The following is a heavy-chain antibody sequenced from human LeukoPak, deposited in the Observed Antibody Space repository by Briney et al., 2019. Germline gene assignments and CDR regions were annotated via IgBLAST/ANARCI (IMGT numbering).Heavy chain of an antibody. Sequence: SETLSLTCVVSGGSISSTSYYWGWIRQPPGKGLEWIGSIYHSGSTYYNPSLKSRVTISVDTSKNQFSLKLSSVTAADTAVYYCAREMDYYDSSGYSLYYFDYWGQGTLVTVSS. J-gene: IGHJ4*02. CDR2: IYHSGST. V-gene: IGHV4-39*07. CDR1: GGSISSTSYY. CDR3: AREMDYYDSSGYSLYYFDY. D-gene: IGHD3-22*01.